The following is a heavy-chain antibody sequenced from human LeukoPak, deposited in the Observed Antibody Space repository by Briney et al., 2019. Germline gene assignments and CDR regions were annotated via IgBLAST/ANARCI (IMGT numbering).Heavy chain of an antibody. CDR3: AKDWYAALDAFDI. J-gene: IGHJ3*02. V-gene: IGHV3-9*01. CDR2: ISWYSGSI. Sequence: PGGSLRLSCAVSGFTFDDIATHWVRQAPGKGLEWVSGISWYSGSIGYADSVKGRFTICRDNAKNSLYLQMNSLRAEDTALYFCAKDWYAALDAFDIWGQGTMVTVSS. CDR1: GFTFDDIA. D-gene: IGHD6-13*01.